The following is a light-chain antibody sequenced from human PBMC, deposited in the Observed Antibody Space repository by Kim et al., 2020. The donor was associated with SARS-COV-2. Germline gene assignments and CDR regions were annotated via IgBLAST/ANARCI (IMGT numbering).Light chain of an antibody. CDR1: QSISMY. V-gene: IGKV1-39*01. Sequence: DIQMTQSPSSLSASVGDRVTLACRASQSISMYLNWYQQKPGNAPKLLIYAASTLQSGVPSRFSGSGSGTDFTLTISSLQPEDFATYYCQQSHTAPLLTFGGGTKVDIK. CDR3: QQSHTAPLLT. CDR2: AAS. J-gene: IGKJ4*01.